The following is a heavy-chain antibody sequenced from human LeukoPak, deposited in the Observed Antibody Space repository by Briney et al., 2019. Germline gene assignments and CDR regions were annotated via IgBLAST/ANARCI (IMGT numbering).Heavy chain of an antibody. Sequence: SKTLSLTCTVSGGSISSSSYYWGWIRQPPGKGLEWIGSIYYSGSTYYNPSLKSRVTISVDTSKNQFSLKLSSVTAADTAVYYCASLHYYYMDVWGKGTTVTVSS. CDR2: IYYSGST. CDR1: GGSISSSSYY. CDR3: ASLHYYYMDV. V-gene: IGHV4-39*01. J-gene: IGHJ6*03.